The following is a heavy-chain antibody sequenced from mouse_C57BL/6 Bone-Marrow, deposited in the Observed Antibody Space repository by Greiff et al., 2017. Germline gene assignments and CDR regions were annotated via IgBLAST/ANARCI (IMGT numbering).Heavy chain of an antibody. CDR3: ARGLGVITTAGGDY. J-gene: IGHJ2*01. CDR2: INPNNGGT. D-gene: IGHD1-1*01. V-gene: IGHV1-26*01. CDR1: GYTFTDYY. Sequence: DVKLQQSGPELVKPGASVKISCKASGYTFTDYYMNWVKQSHGKSLEWIGDINPNNGGTSYNQKFKGKAPLTVDKSSSTAYMELRSLTSEDSAVYYCARGLGVITTAGGDYWGQGTTLTVSS.